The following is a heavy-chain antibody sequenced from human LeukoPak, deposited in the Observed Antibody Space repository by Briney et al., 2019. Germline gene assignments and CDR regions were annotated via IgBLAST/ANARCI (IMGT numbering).Heavy chain of an antibody. V-gene: IGHV4-59*01. D-gene: IGHD1-14*01. Sequence: SETLFLTCTISGDSISNYYWSWIRQPPGKGLEWIGYIYYSGSTNYNPSLKSRVTISVDTSKNQFSLKLSSVTAADTAVYYCARGPEITAFDIWGQGTMVTVSS. CDR3: ARGPEITAFDI. CDR2: IYYSGST. CDR1: GDSISNYY. J-gene: IGHJ3*02.